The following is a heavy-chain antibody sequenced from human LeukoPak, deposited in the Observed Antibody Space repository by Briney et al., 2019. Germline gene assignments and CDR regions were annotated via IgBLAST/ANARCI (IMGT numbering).Heavy chain of an antibody. V-gene: IGHV4-59*12. D-gene: IGHD2-15*01. CDR2: IYYSGST. CDR3: ARGASPKRYCSGGSCYSVLSTAFSQYNWFDP. J-gene: IGHJ5*02. Sequence: KPSETLSLTCTVSGGSISSYYWSWIRQPPGKGLEWIGYIYYSGSTNYNPSLKSRVTISVDTSKNQFSLKLSSVTAADTAVYYCARGASPKRYCSGGSCYSVLSTAFSQYNWFDPWGQGTLVTVSS. CDR1: GGSISSYY.